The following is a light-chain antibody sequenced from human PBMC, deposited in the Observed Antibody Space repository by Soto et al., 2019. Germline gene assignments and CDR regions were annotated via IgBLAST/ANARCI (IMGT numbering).Light chain of an antibody. J-gene: IGKJ4*01. CDR3: QQVSSYPLT. CDR2: DAS. V-gene: IGKV1-9*01. CDR1: EGISSY. Sequence: DIQLTQSPSFLSASVGDTVTITCRAGEGISSYVAWYQQKPGKAPKVLISDASTLQSGVPSRFSGSGSGAEFTLTISSLQPEDFATYYCQQVSSYPLTFGGGNKVDIK.